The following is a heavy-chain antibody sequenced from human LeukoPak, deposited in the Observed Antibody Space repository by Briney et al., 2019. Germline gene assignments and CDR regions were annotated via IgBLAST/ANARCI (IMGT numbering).Heavy chain of an antibody. D-gene: IGHD3-22*01. Sequence: GGSLRLSCAASGFTFSTYGMHWVRQTPGKGLEWVAFIGYDGSNKYYADSVKGRFTISRDNSKNTLYLQMNSLRAEDTAVYYCAKDRHDTSGYYLDYWGQGTLVTVSS. CDR3: AKDRHDTSGYYLDY. J-gene: IGHJ4*02. CDR1: GFTFSTYG. CDR2: IGYDGSNK. V-gene: IGHV3-30*02.